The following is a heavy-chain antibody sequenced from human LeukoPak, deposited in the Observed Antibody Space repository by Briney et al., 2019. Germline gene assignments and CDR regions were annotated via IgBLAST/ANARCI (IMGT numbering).Heavy chain of an antibody. CDR3: AREYSYGYLSYYYGMDV. CDR1: GGSVSSGSYY. D-gene: IGHD5-18*01. CDR2: IYYSGST. V-gene: IGHV4-61*01. J-gene: IGHJ6*02. Sequence: SETLSLTCTVSGGSVSSGSYYWSWIRQPPGKGLEWIGYIYYSGSTNYNPSLKSRVTISVDTSKNQFSLKLSSVTAADTAVYYCAREYSYGYLSYYYGMDVWGQGTTVTVSS.